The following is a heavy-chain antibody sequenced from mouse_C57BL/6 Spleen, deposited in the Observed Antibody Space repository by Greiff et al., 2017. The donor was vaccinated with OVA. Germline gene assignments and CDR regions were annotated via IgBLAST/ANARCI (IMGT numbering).Heavy chain of an antibody. CDR2: IYPGDGDT. CDR3: GRGGRGGFAY. J-gene: IGHJ3*01. Sequence: QVQLQQSGPELVKPGASVKISCKASGYAFSSSWMKWVKQRPGKGLEWIGRIYPGDGDTNYNGKFKGKATLTADKSSSTAYMQLSSLRSEDSAVYFCGRGGRGGFAYWGQGTLVTVSA. V-gene: IGHV1-82*01. D-gene: IGHD3-3*01. CDR1: GYAFSSSW.